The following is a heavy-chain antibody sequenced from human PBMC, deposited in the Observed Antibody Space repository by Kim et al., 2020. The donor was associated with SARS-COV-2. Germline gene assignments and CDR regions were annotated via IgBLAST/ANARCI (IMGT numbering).Heavy chain of an antibody. CDR2: IWNDGSKK. Sequence: GGSLRLSCAASGFSITTYGVHWVRQAPGKGLAWVAVIWNDGSKKYYGDSVKGRFTISRDTSKNTVYLQTNSLRAEDTAVYYCARDGGASLDYWGQGALVTVSS. D-gene: IGHD3-16*01. J-gene: IGHJ4*02. CDR3: ARDGGASLDY. CDR1: GFSITTYG. V-gene: IGHV3-33*08.